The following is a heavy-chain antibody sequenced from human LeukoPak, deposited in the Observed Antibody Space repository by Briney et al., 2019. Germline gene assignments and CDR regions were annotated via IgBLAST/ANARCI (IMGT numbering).Heavy chain of an antibody. CDR3: ARHPSYTSGWPLDY. V-gene: IGHV5-51*01. CDR1: GYSFTNYW. Sequence: RGESLKISCKGSGYSFTNYWIGWVRQMPGKGLEWMGIIYLGDSDTRYSPSFQSQVTISADKSISTAYLQWSSLKASDTAIYYCARHPSYTSGWPLDYWGQGTLVTVSS. CDR2: IYLGDSDT. J-gene: IGHJ4*02. D-gene: IGHD6-19*01.